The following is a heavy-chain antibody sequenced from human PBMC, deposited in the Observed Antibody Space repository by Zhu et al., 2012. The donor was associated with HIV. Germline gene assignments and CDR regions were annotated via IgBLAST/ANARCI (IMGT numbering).Heavy chain of an antibody. D-gene: IGHD5-18*01. CDR3: ARLDVGHSYGYGFYFDY. Sequence: QLQLQESGPGLVKPSETLSLTCTVSGDSISSSNHYWGWIRQPPGKGLEWIGNVYYSGNTYYNPSLKSRVTMSVDTSKNRLSLKLSSVTAADTAVYYCARLDVGHSYGYGFYFDYVGQGNPGHRLL. V-gene: IGHV4-39*07. J-gene: IGHJ4*02. CDR2: VYYSGNT. CDR1: GDSISSSNHY.